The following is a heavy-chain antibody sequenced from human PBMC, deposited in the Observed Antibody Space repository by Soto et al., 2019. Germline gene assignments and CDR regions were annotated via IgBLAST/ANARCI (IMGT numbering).Heavy chain of an antibody. Sequence: GGSLRLSCAASGFTFSSYSMNWVRQAPGKGLEWVSSISSSSSYIYYADSVKGRFTISRDNAKNSLYLQMNSLRAEDTAVYYCARGARGIVVPTDYWGQGTLVTVSS. D-gene: IGHD2-21*01. V-gene: IGHV3-21*01. CDR3: ARGARGIVVPTDY. CDR1: GFTFSSYS. CDR2: ISSSSSYI. J-gene: IGHJ4*02.